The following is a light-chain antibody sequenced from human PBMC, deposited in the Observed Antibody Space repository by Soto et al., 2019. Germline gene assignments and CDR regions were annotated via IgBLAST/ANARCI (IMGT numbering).Light chain of an antibody. V-gene: IGLV2-14*01. CDR3: TSSTCDSLDV. CDR2: NVS. Sequence: QSALTQPASVSGSPGQSITISCTGTSSDVGGYSYVSWYQQYPGKVPKLLIYNVSNRPSGVSNRFSGSKSGNTASLTISGLQAEGEADYFCTSSTCDSLDVFGTGTKVTVL. J-gene: IGLJ1*01. CDR1: SSDVGGYSY.